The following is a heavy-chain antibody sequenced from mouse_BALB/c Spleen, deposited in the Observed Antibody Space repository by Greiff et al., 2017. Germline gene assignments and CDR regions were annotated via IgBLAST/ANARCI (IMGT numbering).Heavy chain of an antibody. CDR3: ARGIYYYGSSTSGFAY. D-gene: IGHD1-1*01. CDR2: ISSGGSYT. J-gene: IGHJ3*01. Sequence: EVMLVESGGGLVKPGGSLKLSCAASGFTFSSYAMSWVRQSPEKRLEWVAEISSGGSYTYYPDTVTGRFTISRDNAKNTLYLEMSSLRSEDTAMYYCARGIYYYGSSTSGFAYWGQGTLVTVSA. CDR1: GFTFSSYA. V-gene: IGHV5-9-4*01.